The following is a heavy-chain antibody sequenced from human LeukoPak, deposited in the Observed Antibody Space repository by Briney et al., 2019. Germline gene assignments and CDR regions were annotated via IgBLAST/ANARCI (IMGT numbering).Heavy chain of an antibody. V-gene: IGHV3-73*01. D-gene: IGHD3-22*01. CDR2: IRSKANSYAT. J-gene: IGHJ4*02. Sequence: QPGGSLRLSCAASGFTFRNYAMSWVRQASGKGLEWVGRIRSKANSYATAYAASVKGRFTISRDDSKNTAYLQMNSLKTEDTAVYYCTRHRAYYDSSGSDYWGQGTLVTVSS. CDR3: TRHRAYYDSSGSDY. CDR1: GFTFRNYA.